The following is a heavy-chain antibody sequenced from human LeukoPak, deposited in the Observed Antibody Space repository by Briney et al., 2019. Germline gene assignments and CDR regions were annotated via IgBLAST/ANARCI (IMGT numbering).Heavy chain of an antibody. CDR3: ASSSPGGRMNFDY. Sequence: PSQTLSLTCTVSGGSISSGGYYWSWIRQPPGKGLEWIGYIYHSGSTYYNPSLKSRVTISVDTSKNQFSLKLSSVTAADTAVYYCASSSPGGRMNFDYWGQGTLVTVSS. CDR1: GGSISSGGYY. V-gene: IGHV4-30-2*02. CDR2: IYHSGST. J-gene: IGHJ4*02. D-gene: IGHD3-10*01.